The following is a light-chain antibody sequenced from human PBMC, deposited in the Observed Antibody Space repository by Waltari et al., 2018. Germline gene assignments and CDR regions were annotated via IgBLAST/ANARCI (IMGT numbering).Light chain of an antibody. CDR1: QAVTADY. V-gene: IGKV3-20*01. CDR2: RAS. CDR3: QQYGSSLRT. Sequence: EIVLTQSPDTLSLSPGETATLSCRASQAVTADYLAWYQQKPGQAPRLLIYRASSRATGIPDRFSGSGSGTDFTLTISRLEPEDFAVYYCQQYGSSLRTFGQGTKVEI. J-gene: IGKJ1*01.